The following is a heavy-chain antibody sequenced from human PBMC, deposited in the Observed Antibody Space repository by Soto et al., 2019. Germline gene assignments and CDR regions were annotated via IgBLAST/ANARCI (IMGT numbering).Heavy chain of an antibody. V-gene: IGHV3-30-3*01. J-gene: IGHJ4*02. CDR2: ISYDGSNK. Sequence: GGSLRLSCAASGFTFSSYAMNWVRQAPGKGLEWVAVISYDGSNKYYADSAKGRFTISRDNSKNTLYLQMNSLRPEDTAVHYCAREWSVANPGYWGQGTQVTVSS. CDR3: AREWSVANPGY. CDR1: GFTFSSYA. D-gene: IGHD5-12*01.